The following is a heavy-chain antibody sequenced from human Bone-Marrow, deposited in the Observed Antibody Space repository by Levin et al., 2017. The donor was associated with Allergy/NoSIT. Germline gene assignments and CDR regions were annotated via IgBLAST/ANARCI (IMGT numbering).Heavy chain of an antibody. CDR1: GGTFSTYP. D-gene: IGHD4-17*01. CDR3: ARGDYGDYGPFDY. V-gene: IGHV1-69*13. J-gene: IGHJ4*02. CDR2: IIPIFGTA. Sequence: SVKVSCKASGGTFSTYPISWVRQAPGQGLEWMGGIIPIFGTANYAQKFQDRVTITADESTSTAYMELNSLRSEDTAVYYCARGDYGDYGPFDYWGQGTLVTVSS.